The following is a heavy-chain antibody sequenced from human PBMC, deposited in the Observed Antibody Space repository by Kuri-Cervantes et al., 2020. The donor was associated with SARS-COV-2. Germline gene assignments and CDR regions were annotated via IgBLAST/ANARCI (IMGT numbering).Heavy chain of an antibody. D-gene: IGHD5/OR15-5a*01. J-gene: IGHJ4*02. V-gene: IGHV3-30*02. CDR3: ANSFYDTSSVPRLDY. CDR1: GFTVSSNY. Sequence: GESLKISCAVSGFTVSSNYMNWVRQAPGKGLEWVAFIRYDGSNKYYADSVKGRFTISRDNSKNTLYLQMNSLGVEDTAVYYCANSFYDTSSVPRLDYWGQGTLVTVSS. CDR2: IRYDGSNK.